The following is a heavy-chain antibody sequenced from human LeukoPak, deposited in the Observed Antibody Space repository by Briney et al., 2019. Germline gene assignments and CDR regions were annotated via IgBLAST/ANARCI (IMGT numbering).Heavy chain of an antibody. J-gene: IGHJ4*02. V-gene: IGHV4-59*08. Sequence: SETLSLTCTVSGGSISSYYWSWSRQPPGKGLEWIGDIYYSGSTSYNPSLKSRVTISVDTSKNQFSLKLSSVTAADTAVYYCARARSTVGAATRWLDSWGQGTLVTVSS. D-gene: IGHD2-15*01. CDR1: GGSISSYY. CDR2: IYYSGST. CDR3: ARARSTVGAATRWLDS.